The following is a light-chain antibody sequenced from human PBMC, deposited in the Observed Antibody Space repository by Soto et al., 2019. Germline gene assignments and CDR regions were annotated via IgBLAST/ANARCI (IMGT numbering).Light chain of an antibody. J-gene: IGKJ5*01. Sequence: EIVLTQSPGTLPLSPGERATLSCRASQSVNTYLAWFQQKPGQAPRLLIYDASNRATGIPVRFSGSGSGTDFTLTISSLEPEDFAVYYCQQRSAGVTFGQGTRLEVK. CDR1: QSVNTY. V-gene: IGKV3-11*01. CDR2: DAS. CDR3: QQRSAGVT.